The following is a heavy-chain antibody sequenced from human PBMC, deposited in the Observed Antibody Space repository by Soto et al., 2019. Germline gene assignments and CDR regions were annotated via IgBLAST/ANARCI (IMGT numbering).Heavy chain of an antibody. CDR2: IYYSGST. CDR1: GGSISSGGYY. Sequence: PSETLSLTCTVSGGSISSGGYYWSWIRQHPGKGLEWIGYIYYSGSTYYNPSLKSRGTISVDTSKNQFPLKLSSVTAADTAVYYCARHPPSGSYPNRGAFDIWGQGTMVTVSS. J-gene: IGHJ3*02. D-gene: IGHD1-26*01. CDR3: ARHPPSGSYPNRGAFDI. V-gene: IGHV4-31*03.